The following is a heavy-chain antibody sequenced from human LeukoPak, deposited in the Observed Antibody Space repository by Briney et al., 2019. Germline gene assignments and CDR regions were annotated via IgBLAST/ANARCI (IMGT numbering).Heavy chain of an antibody. J-gene: IGHJ4*02. CDR2: IKTDGSST. CDR3: ARDTRSSFDY. V-gene: IGHV3-74*01. CDR1: GFTFSSYW. Sequence: GESLRLSCAASGFTFSSYWMHWVRQAPGKGLAWVSGIKTDGSSTRYADSVKGRFTISRDNAKNTLYLQMNSLRAEDTAVYYCARDTRSSFDYWGQGTLVTVSS.